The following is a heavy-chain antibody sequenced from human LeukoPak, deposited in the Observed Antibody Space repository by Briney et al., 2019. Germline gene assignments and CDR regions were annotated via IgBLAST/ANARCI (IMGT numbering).Heavy chain of an antibody. D-gene: IGHD4-17*01. CDR1: GFTFSNYG. J-gene: IGHJ6*02. V-gene: IGHV3-33*06. CDR2: IWYDGSNK. Sequence: GRSLRLSCAASGFTFSNYGMHWVRQAPGKGLEWVATIWYDGSNKYYADSVKGRFTISRDNSKNTLYLQMNSLRAEDTAVYYCAKETTVTSYYYYYYGMDVWGQGTTVTVSS. CDR3: AKETTVTSYYYYYYGMDV.